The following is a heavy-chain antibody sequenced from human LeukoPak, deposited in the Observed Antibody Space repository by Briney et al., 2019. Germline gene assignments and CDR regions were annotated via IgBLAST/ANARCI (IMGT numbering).Heavy chain of an antibody. Sequence: SESLSLTCAVYGWSFNDYYWNWIRQPPGKGLEWIVEINARGDTNYNPSLKSRVTISVDTSKKQFSLSLTSMIAADTALYYCARGQVPAARGYNWFDPWGQGTLVTVS. D-gene: IGHD2-2*01. CDR2: INARGDT. CDR1: GWSFNDYY. CDR3: ARGQVPAARGYNWFDP. V-gene: IGHV4-34*01. J-gene: IGHJ5*02.